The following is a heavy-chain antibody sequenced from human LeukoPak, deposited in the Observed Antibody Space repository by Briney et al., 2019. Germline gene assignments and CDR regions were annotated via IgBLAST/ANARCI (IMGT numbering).Heavy chain of an antibody. V-gene: IGHV4-61*01. CDR3: ARVARYYYDSSGYYPNWFDP. CDR1: GGSISSGSYY. D-gene: IGHD3-22*01. CDR2: IYYSGST. J-gene: IGHJ5*02. Sequence: SETLSLTCTVSGGSISSGSYYWSWIRQPPGKGLEWIGYIYYSGSTNYNPSLKSRVTISVDTSKNQFSLKLSSVTAADTAVYYCARVARYYYDSSGYYPNWFDPWGQGTLVTVSS.